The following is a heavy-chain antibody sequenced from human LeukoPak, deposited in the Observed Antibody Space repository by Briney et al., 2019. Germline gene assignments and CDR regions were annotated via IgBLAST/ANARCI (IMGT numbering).Heavy chain of an antibody. CDR1: GFTFSSYT. V-gene: IGHV3-21*01. CDR2: MSTRTTYI. J-gene: IGHJ3*01. CDR3: ARDRSLGDCDSANCARASDV. D-gene: IGHD2-2*01. Sequence: GGSLRLSCAASGFTFSSYTMNWVRQAPGKGLEWVSSMSTRTTYIYYADSVKGRHTISRDNAKSSLYLQMNSLRGEDTAVYYCARDRSLGDCDSANCARASDVWSQATMVTVSS.